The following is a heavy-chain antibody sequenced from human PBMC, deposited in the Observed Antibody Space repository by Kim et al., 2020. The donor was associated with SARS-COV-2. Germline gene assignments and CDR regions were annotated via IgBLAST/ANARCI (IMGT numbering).Heavy chain of an antibody. D-gene: IGHD3-22*01. Sequence: SVKGRFTISRDNSKNTLYLQMNSLRAEDTAVYYCASYYDSSGYYSFYFDYWGQGTLVTVSS. CDR3: ASYYDSSGYYSFYFDY. J-gene: IGHJ4*02. V-gene: IGHV3-66*01.